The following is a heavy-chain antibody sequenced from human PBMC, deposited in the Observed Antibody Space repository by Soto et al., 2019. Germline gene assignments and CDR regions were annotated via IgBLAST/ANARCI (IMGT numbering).Heavy chain of an antibody. V-gene: IGHV3-33*01. CDR2: IWYDGSNK. Sequence: QVQLVESGGGVVQPGRSLRLSCAASGFTFSSYGMHWVRQAPGKGLEWVAVIWYDGSNKYYADSAKGRFTISRDNSKNTLYLQMNSLRAEDTAVYYCARDPTGYSSGWYEYYFDYWGQGTLVTVSS. J-gene: IGHJ4*02. CDR3: ARDPTGYSSGWYEYYFDY. CDR1: GFTFSSYG. D-gene: IGHD6-19*01.